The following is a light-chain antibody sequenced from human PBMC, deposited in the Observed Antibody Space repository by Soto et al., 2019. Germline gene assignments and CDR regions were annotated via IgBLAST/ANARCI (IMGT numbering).Light chain of an antibody. CDR2: GAS. CDR1: QSISDT. Sequence: EIVMTQSPATLSVSPGGRATLSCRASQSISDTLAWYQQKPGQAPRFLIYGASTRATGIPARFSGSGSATEFTLTISSLQSEDFGVYYCQQYNNRWTFGQGTKVDIK. CDR3: QQYNNRWT. V-gene: IGKV3-15*01. J-gene: IGKJ1*01.